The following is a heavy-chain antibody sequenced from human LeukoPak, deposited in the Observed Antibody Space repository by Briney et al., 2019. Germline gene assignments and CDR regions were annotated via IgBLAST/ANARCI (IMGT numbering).Heavy chain of an antibody. J-gene: IGHJ4*02. Sequence: AASVKVSCKASGGTFSSYAISWVRQAPGQGLEWMGRIIPIFGIANYAQKFQGRVTITADKSTSTAYMELSSLRSEDTAAYYCARAAYCGGDCHTNFDYWGQGTLVTVSS. D-gene: IGHD2-21*02. CDR2: IIPIFGIA. CDR1: GGTFSSYA. V-gene: IGHV1-69*04. CDR3: ARAAYCGGDCHTNFDY.